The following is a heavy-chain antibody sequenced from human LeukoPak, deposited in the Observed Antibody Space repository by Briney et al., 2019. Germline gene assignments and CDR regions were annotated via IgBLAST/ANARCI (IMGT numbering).Heavy chain of an antibody. CDR2: IIPILGIA. CDR1: GGTFSSYA. CDR3: ARDFRAYYYDSSGYRPDAFDI. V-gene: IGHV1-69*04. D-gene: IGHD3-22*01. J-gene: IGHJ3*02. Sequence: GASVKVSCKASGGTFSSYAISWVRQAPGQGLEWMGRIIPILGIANYAQKFQGRVTITADKSTSTAYMELSSLRSEDTAVYYCARDFRAYYYDSSGYRPDAFDIWGQGTMVTVSS.